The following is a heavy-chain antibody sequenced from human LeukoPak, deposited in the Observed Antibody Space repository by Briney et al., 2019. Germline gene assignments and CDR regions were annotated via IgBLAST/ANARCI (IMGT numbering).Heavy chain of an antibody. CDR1: GFTFSNFA. Sequence: GTSLRLSCAASGFTFSNFAMHWVRQAPGKGLEWVALISYDGGNKYFADSIKGRFTISRDSSKNTLYLQMNSLRAEDTAVYYCARQDLYYYGMDVWGQGTTVTVSS. J-gene: IGHJ6*02. CDR3: ARQDLYYYGMDV. CDR2: ISYDGGNK. V-gene: IGHV3-30-3*01.